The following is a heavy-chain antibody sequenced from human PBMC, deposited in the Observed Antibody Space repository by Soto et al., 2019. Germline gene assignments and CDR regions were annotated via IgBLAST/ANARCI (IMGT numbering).Heavy chain of an antibody. Sequence: GGSLRLSCAASGFIVSSNYMTWVRQAPGKGLEWVSLLYSGGATHYAASVKGRFTISSHSSQNTLFLQMNGLRTEDTATYYCVRGRYGSEIHWGQGTKVTVSS. J-gene: IGHJ4*02. CDR3: VRGRYGSEIH. D-gene: IGHD3-10*01. CDR1: GFIVSSNY. V-gene: IGHV3-53*04. CDR2: LYSGGAT.